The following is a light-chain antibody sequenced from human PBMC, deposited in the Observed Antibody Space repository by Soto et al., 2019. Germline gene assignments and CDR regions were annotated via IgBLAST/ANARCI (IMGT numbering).Light chain of an antibody. J-gene: IGLJ1*01. V-gene: IGLV2-14*03. CDR3: SSYTSSSTHV. CDR1: SSDIGAFTF. Sequence: QSALTQHASVSGSPGQSITISCTGTSSDIGAFTFVSWYQQHPGKVPKLMIFDVNRRPSGVSDRFSGSKSGNTASLTISGLQAEDDGDYYCSSYTSSSTHVFGSGTKLTVL. CDR2: DVN.